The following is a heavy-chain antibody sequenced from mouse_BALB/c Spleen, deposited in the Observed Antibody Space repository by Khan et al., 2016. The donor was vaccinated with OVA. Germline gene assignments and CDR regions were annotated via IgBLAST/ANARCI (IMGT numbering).Heavy chain of an antibody. D-gene: IGHD1-1*01. CDR2: ISYSGST. V-gene: IGHV3-2*02. CDR1: GYSITSNYA. J-gene: IGHJ4*01. Sequence: EVQLQESGPGLVKPSQSLSLTCTVTGYSITSNYAWNWIRQFPGNKLEWMGYISYSGSTNYNPSLKSRISITRDTSKNQFFPQLNSVTTEDTATYYCARGNYYGYAMDYWGQGTSITVSS. CDR3: ARGNYYGYAMDY.